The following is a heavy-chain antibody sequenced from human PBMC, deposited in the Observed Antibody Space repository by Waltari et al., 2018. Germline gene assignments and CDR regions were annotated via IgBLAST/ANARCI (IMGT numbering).Heavy chain of an antibody. J-gene: IGHJ4*02. D-gene: IGHD3-22*01. CDR3: ANSGYDSSVQP. CDR1: GGTFSSYT. Sequence: QVQLVQSGAEVKKPGSSVKVSCKASGGTFSSYTISWVRQAPGQGLEWMGRIIPILGIANYAQKFQGRVTITADKSTSTAYMELSSLRSEDTAVYYCANSGYDSSVQPWGQGTLVTVSS. V-gene: IGHV1-69*02. CDR2: IIPILGIA.